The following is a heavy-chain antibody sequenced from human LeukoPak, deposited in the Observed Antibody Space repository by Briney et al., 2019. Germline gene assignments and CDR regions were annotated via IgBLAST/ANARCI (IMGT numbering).Heavy chain of an antibody. Sequence: SETLSLTCTVSGDSFSSSSLYWGWLRQPPGRGLEWIGSIRNSGNTYYSPSLKSRVTISVDTSKNQFSLKLSSVTAADTAVYYCARHVYGEYGPGDYWGQGILVTVSS. V-gene: IGHV4-39*01. D-gene: IGHD4-17*01. CDR2: IRNSGNT. J-gene: IGHJ4*02. CDR1: GDSFSSSSLY. CDR3: ARHVYGEYGPGDY.